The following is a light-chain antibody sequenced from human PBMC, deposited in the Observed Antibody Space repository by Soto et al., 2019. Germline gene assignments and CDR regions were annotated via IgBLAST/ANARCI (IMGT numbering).Light chain of an antibody. CDR2: LNSDGSH. V-gene: IGLV4-69*01. CDR1: SGHSSYA. CDR3: QTWVTGIYV. Sequence: QPVLTQSPSAPASLGASVKLTCTLSSGHSSYAIAWHQQQPEKGPRYLMKLNSDGSHSKGDGIPDRFSGSSSGAERYLTISSLQSEDEADYYCQTWVTGIYVFGTGTKLTVL. J-gene: IGLJ1*01.